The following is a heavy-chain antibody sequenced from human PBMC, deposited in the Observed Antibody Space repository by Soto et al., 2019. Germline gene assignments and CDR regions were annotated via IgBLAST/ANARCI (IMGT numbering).Heavy chain of an antibody. Sequence: SEPLSLTCTVSGGSISSGDYYWSWISQPPGKGLEWIGYIYYSGSTYYNPSLKSRVTISVDTSKNQFSLKLSSVTAADTAVYYCARGSGIAVAGTRVRYYYYGMDVWGQGTTVTVSS. CDR2: IYYSGST. CDR3: ARGSGIAVAGTRVRYYYYGMDV. D-gene: IGHD6-19*01. CDR1: GGSISSGDYY. V-gene: IGHV4-30-4*01. J-gene: IGHJ6*02.